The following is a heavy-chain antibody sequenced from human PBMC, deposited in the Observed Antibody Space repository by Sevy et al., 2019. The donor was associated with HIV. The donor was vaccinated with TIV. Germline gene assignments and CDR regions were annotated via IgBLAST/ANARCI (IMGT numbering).Heavy chain of an antibody. CDR2: IWFDGSNT. Sequence: GGSLRLSCAASGFTFSSYGMHWVRQAPGKGLEWVALIWFDGSNTYYADSVKGRFTISRDIAKNTLHLQMNSLRGEDTAVYYCARDLEFYDNGDYGPAFMPDYSGQGTLVTVSS. V-gene: IGHV3-33*01. CDR3: ARDLEFYDNGDYGPAFMPDY. CDR1: GFTFSSYG. J-gene: IGHJ4*02. D-gene: IGHD4-17*01.